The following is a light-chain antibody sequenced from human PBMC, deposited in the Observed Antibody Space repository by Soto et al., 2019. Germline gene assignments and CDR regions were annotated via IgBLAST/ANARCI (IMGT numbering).Light chain of an antibody. CDR3: QKYNSAPLT. Sequence: DVQMTQSPSSLSAFVGDRVTITCRASQGIAPYLAWFQQKPGKVPKLLIYATSTLQSGVPSRFSGSGSGTDFTLTISILQPEDVATYYCQKYNSAPLTFGGGTTVEIK. V-gene: IGKV1-27*01. J-gene: IGKJ4*01. CDR2: ATS. CDR1: QGIAPY.